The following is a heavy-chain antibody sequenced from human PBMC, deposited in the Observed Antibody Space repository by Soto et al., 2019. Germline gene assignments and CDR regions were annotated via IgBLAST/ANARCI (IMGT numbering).Heavy chain of an antibody. J-gene: IGHJ4*02. CDR3: ARISGQWRVEGFDY. Sequence: ASVKVSCKASGYTFTSYGISWVRQAPGQGLEWMGWISAYNGNTNYAQKLQGRVTMTTDTSTSTAYMELRSLRSDDTDVAYCARISGQWRVEGFDYWGQETLVTVSS. V-gene: IGHV1-18*01. CDR2: ISAYNGNT. D-gene: IGHD6-19*01. CDR1: GYTFTSYG.